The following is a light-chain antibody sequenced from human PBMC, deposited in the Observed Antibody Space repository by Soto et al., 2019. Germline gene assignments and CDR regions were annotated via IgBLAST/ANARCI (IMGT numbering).Light chain of an antibody. Sequence: IRMTQSPASVSATVGDRVTITCRVSQRVSSHLAWHQQKPGKAPKLLIYEVSTLQSGVPSRFSGSGSGTDFTLTISSLEPEDFATYYCQHLNGYPITFGQGTRLEIK. CDR3: QHLNGYPIT. CDR1: QRVSSH. J-gene: IGKJ5*01. CDR2: EVS. V-gene: IGKV1-9*01.